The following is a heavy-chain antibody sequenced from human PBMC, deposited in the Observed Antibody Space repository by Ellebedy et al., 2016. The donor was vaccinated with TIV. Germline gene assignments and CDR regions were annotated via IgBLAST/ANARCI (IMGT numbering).Heavy chain of an antibody. V-gene: IGHV3-66*01. CDR3: ARGVYDSSDYYPFDY. Sequence: PGGSLRLSCVVSGFNVSNTDMTWVRQAPGKQLEWVSVIYSGGNTYYADSVKGRFTVSRDNSKNTLYLQMNSLRAEDTAVYYCARGVYDSSDYYPFDYWGQGTLVTVSS. J-gene: IGHJ4*02. D-gene: IGHD3-22*01. CDR1: GFNVSNTD. CDR2: IYSGGNT.